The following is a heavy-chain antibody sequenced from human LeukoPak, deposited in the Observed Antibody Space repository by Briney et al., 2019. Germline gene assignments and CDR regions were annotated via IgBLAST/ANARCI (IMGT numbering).Heavy chain of an antibody. D-gene: IGHD2-15*01. CDR1: GFTFSNYD. V-gene: IGHV3-48*03. CDR3: ASLTVTGGSLSDY. Sequence: TGGSLRLCCVAPGFTFSNYDMNWVRQVPGKGLEWVSYISIIGSSKYYVDSVKGRFTISRDNAKNSLYLQMNSLRAEDTAVYYCASLTVTGGSLSDYWGQGTLVTVSS. J-gene: IGHJ4*02. CDR2: ISIIGSSK.